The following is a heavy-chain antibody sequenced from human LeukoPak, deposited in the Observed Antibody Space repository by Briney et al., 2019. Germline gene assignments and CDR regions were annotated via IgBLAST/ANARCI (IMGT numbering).Heavy chain of an antibody. J-gene: IGHJ5*02. CDR1: GGSISSSGYY. CDR2: IYYSGST. D-gene: IGHD1-26*01. Sequence: TSETLSLTCTVSGGSISSSGYYWGWIRQPPGKGLEWIASIYYSGSTYYNPSLKSRVTISVDTSKNQHSLKLSSLTAADTAVYYCARHEYSGSYYGLSWFDPWGQGTLVTVSS. V-gene: IGHV4-39*01. CDR3: ARHEYSGSYYGLSWFDP.